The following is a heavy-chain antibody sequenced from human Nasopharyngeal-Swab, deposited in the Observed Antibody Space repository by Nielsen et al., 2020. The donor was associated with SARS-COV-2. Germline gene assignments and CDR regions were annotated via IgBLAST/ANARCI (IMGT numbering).Heavy chain of an antibody. V-gene: IGHV1-3*01. D-gene: IGHD4-23*01. Sequence: ASVKVSCKASGYTFTSYAMHWVRQAPGQRLEWMGWINAGNGNTKYSQKLQGRVTITRDTSASTAYMELSSLRSEDTAVYYCARDGLELRYYYYGMDVWGQGTTVTVSS. J-gene: IGHJ6*02. CDR2: INAGNGNT. CDR3: ARDGLELRYYYYGMDV. CDR1: GYTFTSYA.